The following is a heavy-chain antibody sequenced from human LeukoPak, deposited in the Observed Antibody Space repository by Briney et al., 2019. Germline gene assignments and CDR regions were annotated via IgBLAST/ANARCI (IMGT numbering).Heavy chain of an antibody. D-gene: IGHD6-19*01. J-gene: IGHJ4*02. CDR3: AKETYSSGSYIDS. Sequence: YPGGSLRLSCAASGFTFSSSAMSWVRQVPGKGLEWVSGISASGGSTSYADSVRGRFTISRENSKNTLYLQMNSLRAEDTAVYYCAKETYSSGSYIDSWGQGTLVTVSS. V-gene: IGHV3-23*01. CDR1: GFTFSSSA. CDR2: ISASGGST.